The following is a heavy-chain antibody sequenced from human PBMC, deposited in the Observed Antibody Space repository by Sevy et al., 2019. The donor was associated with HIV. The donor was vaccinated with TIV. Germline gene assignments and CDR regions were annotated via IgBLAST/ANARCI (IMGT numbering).Heavy chain of an antibody. CDR3: ARGEFTFPGVIDLDY. J-gene: IGHJ4*02. V-gene: IGHV1-18*04. D-gene: IGHD3-16*02. CDR2: ISAYNGNT. Sequence: ASVKVSCKASGYTFTSYGISWVRQAPGQGLEWMGWISAYNGNTNYAQKLQGRVTMTTDTSTSTAYMELRSLRSDDTAVYYCARGEFTFPGVIDLDYWGQGTLVTVSS. CDR1: GYTFTSYG.